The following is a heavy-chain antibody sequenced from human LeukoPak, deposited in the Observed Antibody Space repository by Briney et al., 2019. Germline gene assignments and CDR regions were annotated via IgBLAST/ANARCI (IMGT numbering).Heavy chain of an antibody. CDR3: AKEELWFGYSYWFDP. CDR2: ISSSGSTI. J-gene: IGHJ5*02. V-gene: IGHV3-48*03. Sequence: PGGSLRLSCAASGFTFSSYEMNWVRQAPGKGLEWVSYISSSGSTIYYADSVKGRFTISRDNAKNSLYLQMNSRRAEDTAVYYCAKEELWFGYSYWFDPWGQGTLVTVSS. D-gene: IGHD3-10*01. CDR1: GFTFSSYE.